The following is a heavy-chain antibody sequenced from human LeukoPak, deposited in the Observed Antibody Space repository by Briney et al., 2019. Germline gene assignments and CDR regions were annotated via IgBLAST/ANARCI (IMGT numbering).Heavy chain of an antibody. CDR3: ARYHSNYAFDY. CDR2: INHSGST. Sequence: PSETLSLTCAVYVGSFSGYYWSCIRQPPGKGLEWIGEINHSGSTNYNPSLKSRVTISVDTSKNQFSLKLSSVTAADTAVYYCARYHSNYAFDYWGQGTLVTVSS. CDR1: VGSFSGYY. J-gene: IGHJ4*02. D-gene: IGHD4-11*01. V-gene: IGHV4-34*01.